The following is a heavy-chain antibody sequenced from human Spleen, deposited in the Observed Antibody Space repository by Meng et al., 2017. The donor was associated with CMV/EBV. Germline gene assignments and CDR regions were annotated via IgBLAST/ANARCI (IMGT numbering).Heavy chain of an antibody. D-gene: IGHD6-19*01. J-gene: IGHJ4*02. Sequence: GGSLRLSCAASGFTFSSYGMHWVRQAPGKGLEWVAVIWYDGSNKYYADSVKGRFTISRDNSKNTLYLQMNSLRAEDTAVYYCARNLRDSSGWWYFDYWGQGTLVTVSS. CDR1: GFTFSSYG. CDR2: IWYDGSNK. CDR3: ARNLRDSSGWWYFDY. V-gene: IGHV3-33*01.